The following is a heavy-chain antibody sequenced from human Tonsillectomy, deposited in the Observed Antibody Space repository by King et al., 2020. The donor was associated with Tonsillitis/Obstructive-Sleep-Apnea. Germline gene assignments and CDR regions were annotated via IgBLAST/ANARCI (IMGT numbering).Heavy chain of an antibody. V-gene: IGHV7-4-1*02. Sequence: VQLVQSGSELKKPGASVKVSCKASGYSFNKYAMMWVRQAPGQGLEWLGWINTNTGNPTYAQGFTGRFVFSFDTSVETAYLQISRLQAEDTAVYFCARKFNRAFWGPDYWGQGTLVTVSS. CDR3: ARKFNRAFWGPDY. CDR2: INTNTGNP. CDR1: GYSFNKYA. D-gene: IGHD3-16*01. J-gene: IGHJ4*02.